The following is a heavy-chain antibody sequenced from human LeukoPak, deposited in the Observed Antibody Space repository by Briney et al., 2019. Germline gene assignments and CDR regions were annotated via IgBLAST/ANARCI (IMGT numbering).Heavy chain of an antibody. CDR1: GFTFSSYV. CDR2: ISGSGGST. D-gene: IGHD3-22*01. Sequence: GSLRLSCAASGFTFSSYVMSWVRQAPGKGLEWVSAISGSGGSTYYADSVKGRFTISRDNSKNTLYLQMNSLRAEDTAVYYCAKGVDDSSRTFDAFDIWGQGTMVTVSS. V-gene: IGHV3-23*01. CDR3: AKGVDDSSRTFDAFDI. J-gene: IGHJ3*02.